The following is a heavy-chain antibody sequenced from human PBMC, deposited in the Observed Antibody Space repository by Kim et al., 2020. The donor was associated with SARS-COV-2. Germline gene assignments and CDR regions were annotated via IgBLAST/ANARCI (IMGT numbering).Heavy chain of an antibody. D-gene: IGHD2-21*01. Sequence: GGSLRLSCAASGFTFSSYAMHWVRQAPGKGLEWVAVISYDGSNKYYADSVKGRFTISRDNSKNTLYLQMNSLRAEDTAVYYCARLIGPMAIRGGIDYWGQGTLVTVSS. CDR1: GFTFSSYA. CDR2: ISYDGSNK. V-gene: IGHV3-30-3*01. J-gene: IGHJ4*02. CDR3: ARLIGPMAIRGGIDY.